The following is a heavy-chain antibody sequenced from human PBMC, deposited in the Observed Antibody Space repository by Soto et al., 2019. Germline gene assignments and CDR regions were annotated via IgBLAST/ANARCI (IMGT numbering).Heavy chain of an antibody. CDR3: ARGYDFWSGYYYPYGMDV. CDR2: ISYDGSNK. J-gene: IGHJ6*02. Sequence: SLRLSCAASGFPFSSYAMHWVRQAPGKGLEWVAVISYDGSNKNYADSVKGRFTIPRDNSKNTLYLQMNSLRAEDTAVYYCARGYDFWSGYYYPYGMDVWGQGTTVTVSS. CDR1: GFPFSSYA. V-gene: IGHV3-30-3*01. D-gene: IGHD3-3*01.